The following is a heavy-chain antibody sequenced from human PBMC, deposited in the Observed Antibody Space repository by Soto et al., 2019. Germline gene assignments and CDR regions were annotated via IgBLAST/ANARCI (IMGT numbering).Heavy chain of an antibody. V-gene: IGHV1-69*12. CDR3: ARGGQIPPLRYFDY. CDR2: IIPIFGTA. D-gene: IGHD4-17*01. Sequence: QVQLVQSGAEVKKPGSSGKVSCKASGGTFSSYAISWVRQAPGQGLEWMGGIIPIFGTANYAQKFQGRVTITADESTSAAYMELSSLRSEDTAVYYCARGGQIPPLRYFDYWGQGNLVTVSS. CDR1: GGTFSSYA. J-gene: IGHJ4*02.